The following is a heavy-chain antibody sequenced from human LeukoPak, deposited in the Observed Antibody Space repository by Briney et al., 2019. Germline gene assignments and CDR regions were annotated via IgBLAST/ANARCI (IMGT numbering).Heavy chain of an antibody. Sequence: SETLSLTCTVSGGSISSSSYYWGWIRQPPGKGLEWIGSIYYSGSTYYNPSLKSRVTISVDTSKNQFSLKLSSVTAADTAVYYCARVREGVLLHPIWFDPWGQGTLVTVSS. J-gene: IGHJ5*02. D-gene: IGHD2-2*02. CDR3: ARVREGVLLHPIWFDP. CDR1: GGSISSSSYY. CDR2: IYYSGST. V-gene: IGHV4-39*07.